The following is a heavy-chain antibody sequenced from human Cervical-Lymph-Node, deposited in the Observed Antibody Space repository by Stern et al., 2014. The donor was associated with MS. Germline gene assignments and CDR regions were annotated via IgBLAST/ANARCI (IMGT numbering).Heavy chain of an antibody. Sequence: VQLEESGGGVVQPGKSLRLSCAASGFTFSDYGMQWVRQAPGKGLEWVALATYDGSDQYYADSVKGRFTVSRDNSKNTVLLQMNGLRPEDTAVYFCARDRGLTHYFYGMDVWGQGTTVTVSS. CDR2: ATYDGSDQ. D-gene: IGHD3-10*01. J-gene: IGHJ6*02. V-gene: IGHV3-30*03. CDR1: GFTFSDYG. CDR3: ARDRGLTHYFYGMDV.